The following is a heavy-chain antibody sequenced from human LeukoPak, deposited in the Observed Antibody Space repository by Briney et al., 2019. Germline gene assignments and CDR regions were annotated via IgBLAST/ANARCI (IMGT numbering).Heavy chain of an antibody. J-gene: IGHJ4*02. Sequence: GGSLRLSCAASGFTFSDYEINWVRQAPGKGLEWVSCISTSGSTTYYADSVKGRFTISRDNAKNSLFLQMNTLTVEDTAIYYCARGALHVFDYWGQGTPVTVSS. CDR2: ISTSGSTT. CDR3: ARGALHVFDY. CDR1: GFTFSDYE. D-gene: IGHD3-10*02. V-gene: IGHV3-48*03.